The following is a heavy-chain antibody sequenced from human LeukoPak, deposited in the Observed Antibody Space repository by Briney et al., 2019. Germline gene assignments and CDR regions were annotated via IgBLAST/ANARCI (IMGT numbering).Heavy chain of an antibody. CDR3: AKGGARDVWYFAY. CDR2: VRFDGGEK. D-gene: IGHD2-8*01. J-gene: IGHJ4*02. CDR1: GFIFSSFG. V-gene: IGHV3-30*02. Sequence: GGSLSLSCAASGFIFSSFGIHWVRQTPGKGLEWVAFVRFDGGEKYYADSVKGRFTVSKDNSKNTLYLQINSLRPEDTAVYYCAKGGARDVWYFAYWGLEVLVTVSS.